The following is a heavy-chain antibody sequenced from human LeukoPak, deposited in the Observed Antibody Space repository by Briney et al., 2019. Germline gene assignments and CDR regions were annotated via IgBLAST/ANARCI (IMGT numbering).Heavy chain of an antibody. D-gene: IGHD6-19*01. Sequence: QPGGSLRLSCAASGFTFSSYGMHWVRQAPGKGLEWVAVIWYDGSNKYYADSVKGRFTISRDNSKNTLYLQMNSLRAEDTAVYYCAKESRGSGWYVDSIDYWGQGTLVTVSS. V-gene: IGHV3-33*06. CDR2: IWYDGSNK. J-gene: IGHJ4*02. CDR1: GFTFSSYG. CDR3: AKESRGSGWYVDSIDY.